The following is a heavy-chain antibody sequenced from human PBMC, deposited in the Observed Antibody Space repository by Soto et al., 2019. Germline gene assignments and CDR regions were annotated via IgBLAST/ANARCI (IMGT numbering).Heavy chain of an antibody. CDR1: GFSLSNAKMG. V-gene: IGHV2-26*01. J-gene: IGHJ2*01. CDR3: ARLVVVTGYWYFDL. CDR2: IFSNDEK. Sequence: QVTLKESGPVLVKPTEPLTLTCTVSGFSLSNAKMGVSWIRQPPGKALEWLAHIFSNDEKSYSTSLKISPTISKDTSKSQVVRTMPHMDPVDTATYYCARLVVVTGYWYFDLWGRGTLVTVSS. D-gene: IGHD2-15*01.